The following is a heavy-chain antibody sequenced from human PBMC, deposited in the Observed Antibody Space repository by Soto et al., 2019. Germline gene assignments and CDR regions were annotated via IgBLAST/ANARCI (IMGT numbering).Heavy chain of an antibody. CDR3: ARNPDNYDFWSGPTRPGYYGMDV. CDR1: GGSISSGGYY. CDR2: IYYSGST. D-gene: IGHD3-3*01. J-gene: IGHJ6*02. V-gene: IGHV4-31*03. Sequence: PSETLSLTCSVSGGSISSGGYYWSWIRQHPGKGLEWIGYIYYSGSTYYNPSLKSRVTISVDTSKNQFSLKLSSVTAADTAVYYCARNPDNYDFWSGPTRPGYYGMDVWGQGTTVTVSS.